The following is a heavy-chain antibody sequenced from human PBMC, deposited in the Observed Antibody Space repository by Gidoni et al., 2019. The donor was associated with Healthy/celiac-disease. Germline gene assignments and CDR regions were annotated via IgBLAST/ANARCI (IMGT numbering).Heavy chain of an antibody. Sequence: QVQLQESGPGLVKPSETLSLTCTVSGGSVSSGSYYWSWIRQPPGKGLEWIGYIYYSGSTNYNPSLKSRVTISVDTSKNQFSLKLSSVTAADTAVYYCAREGSGSYGDYWGQGTLVTVSS. CDR2: IYYSGST. CDR1: GGSVSSGSYY. CDR3: AREGSGSYGDY. D-gene: IGHD1-26*01. V-gene: IGHV4-61*01. J-gene: IGHJ4*02.